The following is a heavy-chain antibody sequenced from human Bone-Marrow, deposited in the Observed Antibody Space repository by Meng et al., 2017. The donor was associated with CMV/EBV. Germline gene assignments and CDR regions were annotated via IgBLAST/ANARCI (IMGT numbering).Heavy chain of an antibody. V-gene: IGHV3-7*01. D-gene: IGHD4-17*01. J-gene: IGHJ4*02. CDR1: GFTFSSYW. CDR3: ASEEGDDYGDYLPLGVLWLANYFDY. CDR2: RKDDGSGK. Sequence: GEALKISCVSSGFTFSSYWMGWVRQATGKGLEWVGNRKDDGSGKYYVGSVKGRFTISRDNAKNSLYLQMNSVCVEDTAVYYCASEEGDDYGDYLPLGVLWLANYFDYWGQGTLVTVSS.